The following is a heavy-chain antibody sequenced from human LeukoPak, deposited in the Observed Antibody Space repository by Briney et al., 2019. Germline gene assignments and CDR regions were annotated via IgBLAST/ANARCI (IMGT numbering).Heavy chain of an antibody. CDR3: AKSPLGAPYYSSYYMDV. V-gene: IGHV3-7*03. D-gene: IGHD1-26*01. CDR1: GFNSNQFW. J-gene: IGHJ6*03. CDR2: INEDGSEK. Sequence: GGSLRLSCAASGFNSNQFWMTWVRQTPGKGLEWVANINEDGSEKYYVDSVKGRFTISRDNAKNSLYLQMNSLRAEDTALYYCAKSPLGAPYYSSYYMDVWGKGTTVTVSS.